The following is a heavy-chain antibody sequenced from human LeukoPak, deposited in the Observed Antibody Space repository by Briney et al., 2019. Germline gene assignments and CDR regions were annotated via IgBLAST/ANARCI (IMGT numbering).Heavy chain of an antibody. CDR2: IWYDGSNK. CDR3: AKDIERLGWYPDAFDI. D-gene: IGHD6-19*01. Sequence: QSGGSLRLSCAASGFTFSSYGMHWVRQAPGKGLEWVAVIWYDGSNKYYADSVKGRFTISRDNSKNTLYLQVNSLRAEDTAVYYCAKDIERLGWYPDAFDIWGQGTMVTVSS. J-gene: IGHJ3*02. V-gene: IGHV3-33*06. CDR1: GFTFSSYG.